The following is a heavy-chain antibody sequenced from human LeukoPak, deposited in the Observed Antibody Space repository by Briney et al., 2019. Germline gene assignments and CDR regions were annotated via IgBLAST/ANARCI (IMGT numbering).Heavy chain of an antibody. V-gene: IGHV4-4*07. Sequence: PSETLSLTCTVSGGSISSYYWSWIRQPAGKGLEWIGRIYTSGSTNYNPSLKSRVTMSVDTSKNQFSLKLSSVTAADTAVYYCARDQDGTVTTGYYYYYMDVWGKGTTVTVSS. CDR3: ARDQDGTVTTGYYYYYMDV. CDR1: GGSISSYY. J-gene: IGHJ6*03. CDR2: IYTSGST. D-gene: IGHD4-17*01.